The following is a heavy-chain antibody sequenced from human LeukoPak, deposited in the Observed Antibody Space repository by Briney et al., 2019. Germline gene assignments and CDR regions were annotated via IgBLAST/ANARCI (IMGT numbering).Heavy chain of an antibody. Sequence: GGSLRLSCAASGFTFSSSWMTWVRQASGKGLEWVANIKKDGSEKNYVDSVKGRFTISRDNAKNSVYLEMNSLRAEDTAVYYCARDSGYDTFDYWGQGTLVTVSS. D-gene: IGHD5-12*01. CDR1: GFTFSSSW. CDR3: ARDSGYDTFDY. J-gene: IGHJ4*02. CDR2: IKKDGSEK. V-gene: IGHV3-7*03.